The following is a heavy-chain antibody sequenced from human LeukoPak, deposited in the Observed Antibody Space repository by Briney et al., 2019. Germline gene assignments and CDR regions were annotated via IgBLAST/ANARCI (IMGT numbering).Heavy chain of an antibody. CDR3: AQSRGFGELLN. CDR1: GFTFSSYA. Sequence: GGSLRLSCAASGFTFSSYAMSWVRQAPGKGLEWVSVISGSGDSTYYADSVKGRFTISRDNSKNTLYLQVNSLRAEDTAVYYCAQSRGFGELLNWGQGTLVTVSS. CDR2: ISGSGDST. J-gene: IGHJ4*02. V-gene: IGHV3-23*01. D-gene: IGHD3-10*01.